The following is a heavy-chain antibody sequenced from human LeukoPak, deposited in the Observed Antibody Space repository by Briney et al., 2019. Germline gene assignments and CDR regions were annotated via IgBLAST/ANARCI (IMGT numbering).Heavy chain of an antibody. D-gene: IGHD2-2*01. CDR1: GFTFSSYS. CDR2: ISSSSSHI. Sequence: PGGSLRLSCAASGFTFSSYSMNWVRQAPGKGLEWVSSISSSSSHIYYADSVKGRFTISRANAKNSLYLQMNSLRAEDTAVYYCARDIVVVPAANRLDYWGQGTLVTVSS. V-gene: IGHV3-21*01. CDR3: ARDIVVVPAANRLDY. J-gene: IGHJ4*02.